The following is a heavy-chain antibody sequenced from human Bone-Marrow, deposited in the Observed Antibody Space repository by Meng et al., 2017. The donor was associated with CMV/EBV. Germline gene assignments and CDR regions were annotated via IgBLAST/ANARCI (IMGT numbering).Heavy chain of an antibody. CDR2: MNPNSGNT. V-gene: IGHV1-8*01. CDR3: ARGYYYDSSGSIDY. Sequence: SGYTFTSYDITWVRQATGQGLEWMGWMNPNSGNTGYAQKFQGGVTMTRNTSISTAYMELSSLRSEDTAVYYCARGYYYDSSGSIDYWGQGTLVTVSS. J-gene: IGHJ4*02. CDR1: GYTFTSYD. D-gene: IGHD3-22*01.